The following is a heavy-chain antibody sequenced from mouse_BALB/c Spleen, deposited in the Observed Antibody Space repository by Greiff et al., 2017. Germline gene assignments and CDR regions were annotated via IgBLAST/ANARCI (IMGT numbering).Heavy chain of an antibody. CDR1: GYTFTSYW. J-gene: IGHJ1*01. CDR3: ARELLLYWYFDV. V-gene: IGHV1-7*01. Sequence: QVQLQQSGADLVKPGASVKMSCKASGYTFTSYWMHWVKQRPGQGLEWIGYINPSTGYNKYNQKLKDKATLTVDKYSSQAYMQLSSLTSEDTAVYYCARELLLYWYFDVWGEGTTVTVSS. CDR2: INPSTGYN.